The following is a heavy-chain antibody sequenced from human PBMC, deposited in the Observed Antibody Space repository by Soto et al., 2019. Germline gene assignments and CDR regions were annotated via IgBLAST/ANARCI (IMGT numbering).Heavy chain of an antibody. J-gene: IGHJ4*02. Sequence: QPGVSLRLSCAASGFTFSSYGMHWVRQAPGKGLEWVAVISYDGSNKYYADSVKGRFTISRDNSKNTLYLQMNSLRAEDTAVYYCAIGLRFLEWLFDYWGQGTLVTVSS. CDR1: GFTFSSYG. CDR2: ISYDGSNK. CDR3: AIGLRFLEWLFDY. D-gene: IGHD3-3*01. V-gene: IGHV3-30*03.